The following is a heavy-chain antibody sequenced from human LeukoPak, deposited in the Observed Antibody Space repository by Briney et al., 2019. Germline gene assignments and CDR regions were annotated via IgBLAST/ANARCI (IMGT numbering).Heavy chain of an antibody. CDR2: IWYDGSNK. D-gene: IGHD3-10*01. Sequence: GGSLRLSCAASGFTFSSYGMHWVRQAPGKGLEWVAAIWYDGSNKYYADSVKGRFTISRDNSKNTLYLQMNSLRAEDTAVYYCAKDSAYYYGSGSSLFDYWGQGTLVTVSS. CDR3: AKDSAYYYGSGSSLFDY. V-gene: IGHV3-33*06. J-gene: IGHJ4*02. CDR1: GFTFSSYG.